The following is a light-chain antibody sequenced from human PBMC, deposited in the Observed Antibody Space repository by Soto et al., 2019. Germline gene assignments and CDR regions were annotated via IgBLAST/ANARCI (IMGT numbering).Light chain of an antibody. Sequence: EIVLTQSPATLSLSPGERATLSCRASQSVGSYLAWYQHKPGQAPRLLIYDASNRATGIPARFSGSGSGTDFTLTISSLEPDDFAVYYCQQRSHWPPTFGQGTKVEIK. CDR2: DAS. J-gene: IGKJ1*01. V-gene: IGKV3-11*01. CDR1: QSVGSY. CDR3: QQRSHWPPT.